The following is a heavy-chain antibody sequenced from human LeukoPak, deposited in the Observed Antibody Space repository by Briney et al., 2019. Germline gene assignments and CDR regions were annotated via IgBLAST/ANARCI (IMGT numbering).Heavy chain of an antibody. Sequence: ASVKVSCKASGYTFTSYYMHWVRQAPGQGLEWMGIINPSGGSTSYAQKFQGRVTMTTDTSTSTAYMELRSLRSDDTAVYYCARDLASYQLRPFYGMDVWGQGTTVTVSS. V-gene: IGHV1-46*01. D-gene: IGHD2-2*01. J-gene: IGHJ6*02. CDR1: GYTFTSYY. CDR2: INPSGGST. CDR3: ARDLASYQLRPFYGMDV.